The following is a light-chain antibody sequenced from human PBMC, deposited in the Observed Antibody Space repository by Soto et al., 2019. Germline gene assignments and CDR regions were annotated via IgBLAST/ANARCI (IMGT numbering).Light chain of an antibody. J-gene: IGLJ3*02. V-gene: IGLV1-44*01. CDR1: TSNIGRNT. Sequence: QSVLTQPPSASGTPGQRVTISCSGSTSNIGRNTVNWYQQLPGTAPKLLIYSNNQRPSGVPDRFSGSKSGTSASLAISGLQSDDEADYYCATWDDGLNAWVFGGGTQLTVL. CDR2: SNN. CDR3: ATWDDGLNAWV.